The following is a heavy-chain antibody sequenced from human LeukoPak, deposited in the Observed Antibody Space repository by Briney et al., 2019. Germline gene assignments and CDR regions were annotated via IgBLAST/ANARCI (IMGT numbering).Heavy chain of an antibody. CDR2: ISSSSSYI. D-gene: IGHD2-15*01. CDR1: GFTFSSYS. V-gene: IGHV3-21*01. Sequence: GGSLRLSCAASGFTFSSYSMNWVRQAPGKGLEWVSSISSSSSYIYYADSVKGRFTISRDNAKNSLYLQMNSLRAEDTGVYYCARASTRLLAAYGMDVWGQGTTVTVSS. J-gene: IGHJ6*02. CDR3: ARASTRLLAAYGMDV.